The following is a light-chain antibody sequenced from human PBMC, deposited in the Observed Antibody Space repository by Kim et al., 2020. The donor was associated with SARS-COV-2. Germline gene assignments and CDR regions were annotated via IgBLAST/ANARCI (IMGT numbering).Light chain of an antibody. Sequence: SITTSWTGTGVEGGSDNLVSWYQQHPGKAPKLMIYEVSKRPSGVSNRFSGSKSGNTASLTISGLQAEDEADYYCCSYAGSSDVVFGGGTQLTVL. CDR2: EVS. J-gene: IGLJ2*01. CDR3: CSYAGSSDVV. CDR1: GVEGGSDNL. V-gene: IGLV2-23*02.